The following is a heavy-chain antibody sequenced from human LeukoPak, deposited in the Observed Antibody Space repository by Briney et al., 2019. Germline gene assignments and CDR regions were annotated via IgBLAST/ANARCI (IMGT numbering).Heavy chain of an antibody. CDR2: ISAYNGNT. D-gene: IGHD5-12*01. V-gene: IGHV1-18*01. CDR1: GYTFTSYG. Sequence: ASAKVSCKASGYTFTSYGISWVRQAPGQGLEWMGWISAYNGNTKYAQTLQGRVTMTTDTSTSTAYMELRSLRSDDTAVYYCTSTGYSGHDPLHYWGRGTLVTVSS. CDR3: TSTGYSGHDPLHY. J-gene: IGHJ4*02.